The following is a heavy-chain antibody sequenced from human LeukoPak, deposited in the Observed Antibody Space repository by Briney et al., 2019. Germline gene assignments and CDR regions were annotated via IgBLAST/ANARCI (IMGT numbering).Heavy chain of an antibody. Sequence: PSETLSLTCTVSGGSISTNYWNWLRQPPGKGLEWIGYIYYSGFTNYNPSLKSRVTMSVDTSKNQFSVRLSYVTAADTAVYFCARGPSSTWSYYMDVWGKGTTVTVSS. CDR3: ARGPSSTWSYYMDV. J-gene: IGHJ6*03. CDR1: GGSISTNY. CDR2: IYYSGFT. V-gene: IGHV4-59*01. D-gene: IGHD6-13*01.